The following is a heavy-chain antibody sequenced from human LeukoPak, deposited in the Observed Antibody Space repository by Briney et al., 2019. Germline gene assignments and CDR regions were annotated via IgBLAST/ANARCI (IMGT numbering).Heavy chain of an antibody. CDR2: INRESTYI. V-gene: IGHV3-21*01. CDR3: VREGYTHGHSLYYFDY. J-gene: IGHJ4*02. CDR1: GFTFNGYS. Sequence: PGGSVRLSCAASGFTFNGYSMNWVRQAPGKGLEWVSSINRESTYIHDADSVKGRFAISRDNAKNLLYLQMSSLRVEDTAVYYCVREGYTHGHSLYYFDYWGQGALVTVSS. D-gene: IGHD1-1*01.